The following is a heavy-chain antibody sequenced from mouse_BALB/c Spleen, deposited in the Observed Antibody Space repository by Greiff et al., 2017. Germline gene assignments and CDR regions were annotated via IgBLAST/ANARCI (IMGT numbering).Heavy chain of an antibody. CDR3: ASYYDSSYVFDY. J-gene: IGHJ2*01. D-gene: IGHD1-1*01. V-gene: IGHV3-8*02. Sequence: EVQVVESGPSLVKPSQTLSLTCSVTGDSITSGYWNWIRKFPGNKLEYMGYISYSGSTYYNPSLKSRISITRDTSKNQYYLQLNSVTTEDTATYYCASYYDSSYVFDYWGQGTTLTVSS. CDR2: ISYSGST. CDR1: GDSITSGY.